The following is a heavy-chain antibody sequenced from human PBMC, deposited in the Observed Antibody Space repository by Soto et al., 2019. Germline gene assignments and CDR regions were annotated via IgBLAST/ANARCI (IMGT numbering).Heavy chain of an antibody. J-gene: IGHJ4*02. D-gene: IGHD3-3*01. CDR3: ARDSGFLEWLLYGFDY. Sequence: PGGSLRLSCAASGFTFSSYSMNWVRQAPGKGLEWVSYISSSSSTIYYADSVKGRFTISRDNAKNSLYLQMNSLRAEDTAVYYCARDSGFLEWLLYGFDYWGQGTLVTVSS. V-gene: IGHV3-48*01. CDR1: GFTFSSYS. CDR2: ISSSSSTI.